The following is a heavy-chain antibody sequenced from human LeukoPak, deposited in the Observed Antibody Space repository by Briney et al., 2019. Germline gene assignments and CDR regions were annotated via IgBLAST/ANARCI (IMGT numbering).Heavy chain of an antibody. CDR1: GYTFTELS. J-gene: IGHJ4*02. Sequence: VASVKVPCKVSGYTFTELSMHWVRQAPGKGLEWMGGFDPEDGETIYAQKFQGRVTMTEDTSTDTAYMELSSLRSEDTAVYYCATDDGTAMGNHFDYWGQGTLVTVSS. CDR3: ATDDGTAMGNHFDY. CDR2: FDPEDGET. D-gene: IGHD5-18*01. V-gene: IGHV1-24*01.